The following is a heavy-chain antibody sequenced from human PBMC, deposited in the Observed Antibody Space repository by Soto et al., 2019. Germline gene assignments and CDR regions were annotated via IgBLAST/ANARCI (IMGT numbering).Heavy chain of an antibody. CDR3: AREARRSSYFIYYFDY. J-gene: IGHJ4*02. Sequence: QVQLVQSGAEVKKPGSSVKVSCKASGGTFSSYAISWVRQAPGQGLEWMGGIIPIFGTANYAQKFQGRVTITSDETTSTSYMELSSLRSEDTVVYYCAREARRSSYFIYYFDYWGQGTLVTVSS. D-gene: IGHD2-21*01. CDR2: IIPIFGTA. V-gene: IGHV1-69*01. CDR1: GGTFSSYA.